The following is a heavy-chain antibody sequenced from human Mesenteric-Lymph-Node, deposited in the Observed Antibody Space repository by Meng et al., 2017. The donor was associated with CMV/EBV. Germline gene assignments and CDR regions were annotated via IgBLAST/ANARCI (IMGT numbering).Heavy chain of an antibody. V-gene: IGHV4-4*02. CDR3: ARYSGYDEYYFDY. J-gene: IGHJ4*02. CDR1: EGSSSSSNW. Sequence: VSEGSSSSSNWWTWVRQAPERGLEWIGEIYHSESTNYDAYLKSRVTISVDKSKNQFSLKLSSVTAAEAAVYYCARYSGYDEYYFDYWGQGTLVTVSS. D-gene: IGHD5-12*01. CDR2: IYHSEST.